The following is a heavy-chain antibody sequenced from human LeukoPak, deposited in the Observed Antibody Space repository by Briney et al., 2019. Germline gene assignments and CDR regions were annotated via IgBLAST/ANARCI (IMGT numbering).Heavy chain of an antibody. CDR3: ARDVIDYGDSGAYFDY. Sequence: PGGSLRLSCAASRFSFRSYTMHWVRQAPGEGLEWVAVISHDGSNTDYADSVQGRFIISRDNSKNTLFLQMNSLRGEDTAVYYCARDVIDYGDSGAYFDYWGQGTLVTVSS. J-gene: IGHJ4*02. CDR2: ISHDGSNT. CDR1: RFSFRSYT. V-gene: IGHV3-30*04. D-gene: IGHD4-17*01.